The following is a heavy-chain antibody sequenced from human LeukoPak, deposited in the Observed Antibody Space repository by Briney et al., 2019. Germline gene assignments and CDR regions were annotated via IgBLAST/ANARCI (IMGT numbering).Heavy chain of an antibody. CDR2: IFDGETT. J-gene: IGHJ4*03. D-gene: IGHD6-25*01. Sequence: GSLGLSCAASGITFNDSYMSWIRQAPGKGLEWIGSIFDGETTHYNPSLKNRATISVDTSKNQFSLKLTSVTAADATMYYCARQLPPAGADTRGYFDYWGQGNVVTVSS. CDR1: GITFNDSY. CDR3: ARQLPPAGADTRGYFDY. V-gene: IGHV4-34*12.